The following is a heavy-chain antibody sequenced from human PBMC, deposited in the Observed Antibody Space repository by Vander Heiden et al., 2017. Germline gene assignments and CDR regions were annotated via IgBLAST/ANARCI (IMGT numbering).Heavy chain of an antibody. D-gene: IGHD3-16*01. V-gene: IGHV4-30-2*01. CDR2: IYHSGST. J-gene: IGHJ4*02. CDR1: GGSISSGGYS. Sequence: QLQLQDSGSGLVKPSQTLSLTCAVSGGSISSGGYSWSWIRQPPGKGLEWIGYIYHSGSTYYNPSLKSRVTISIDRSKNQFSLKLSSVTAADTAVYYCARVPRFGYYFDYWGQGTLVTVSS. CDR3: ARVPRFGYYFDY.